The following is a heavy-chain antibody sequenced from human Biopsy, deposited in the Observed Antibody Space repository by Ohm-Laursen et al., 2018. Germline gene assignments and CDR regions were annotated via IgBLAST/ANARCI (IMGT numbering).Heavy chain of an antibody. J-gene: IGHJ6*02. CDR3: AKDSFLIEWRGMDV. Sequence: SLRLSCAASGFKFHDYAMHWVRQVPGKGLEWVAGISWNGPLKFYADSVKGRFTISRDNTKKILFLQMNSLRLEDTALYYCAKDSFLIEWRGMDVWGQGTTVTVSS. V-gene: IGHV3-9*01. D-gene: IGHD2-21*01. CDR2: ISWNGPLK. CDR1: GFKFHDYA.